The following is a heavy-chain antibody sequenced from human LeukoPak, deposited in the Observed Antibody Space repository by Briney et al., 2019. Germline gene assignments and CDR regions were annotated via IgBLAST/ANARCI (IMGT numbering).Heavy chain of an antibody. V-gene: IGHV3-33*08. D-gene: IGHD3-3*01. CDR3: ARAPESNYDFWSGYYKGHYFDY. J-gene: IGHJ4*02. Sequence: GGSLRLSCAASGFTFSSYAMSWVRQAPGKGLEWVAVIWYDGSNKYYADSVKGRFTISRDNSKNTLYLQMNSLRAEDTAVYYCARAPESNYDFWSGYYKGHYFDYWGQGTLVTVSS. CDR2: IWYDGSNK. CDR1: GFTFSSYA.